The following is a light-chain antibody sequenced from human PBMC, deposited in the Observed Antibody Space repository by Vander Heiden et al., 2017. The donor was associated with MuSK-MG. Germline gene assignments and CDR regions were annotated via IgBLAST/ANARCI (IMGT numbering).Light chain of an antibody. CDR3: QHRRNWT. V-gene: IGKV3-11*01. CDR1: QSVSSY. J-gene: IGKJ1*01. CDR2: DAS. Sequence: EIVLTQSPATLPLSPGERATLSCRASQSVSSYLAWYQQKPGQAPRLLIYDASNRDTGIQARFSGSGSETDFTLTISSLETEDFAVYYTQHRRNWTFGQGTKVEIK.